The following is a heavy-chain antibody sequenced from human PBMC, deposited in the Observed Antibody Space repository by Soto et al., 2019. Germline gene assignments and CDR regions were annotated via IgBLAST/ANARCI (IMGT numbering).Heavy chain of an antibody. CDR2: ISPSNGQT. J-gene: IGHJ4*02. D-gene: IGHD3-9*01. CDR3: ARVIIILGVATLGTYFDS. CDR1: GYTFSNFG. V-gene: IGHV1-18*01. Sequence: QVQLVQSGTEVKKPGASVKVSCKASGYTFSNFGLSWVRQAPGQGLEWMGWISPSNGQTIYAQNFHGRVTMTTDTPTPTAQRELRSLISDNTAVYYCARVIIILGVATLGTYFDSWGQGTLATVPS.